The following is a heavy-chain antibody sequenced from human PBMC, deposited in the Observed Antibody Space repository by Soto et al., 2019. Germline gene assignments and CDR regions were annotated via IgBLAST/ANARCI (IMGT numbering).Heavy chain of an antibody. CDR3: ARYTYTSTYNSNGMDV. CDR1: GFNFGDYA. D-gene: IGHD6-13*01. Sequence: PGGSLRLSCTTSGFNFGDYAMSWSRQAPGKGLEWVGVIRSKAYGGTTDYAASVKGRFAISRDDSKSIAYLQMNSVTTEDTGVYYCARYTYTSTYNSNGMDVWGHWTTLTVSS. CDR2: IRSKAYGGTT. J-gene: IGHJ6*02. V-gene: IGHV3-49*03.